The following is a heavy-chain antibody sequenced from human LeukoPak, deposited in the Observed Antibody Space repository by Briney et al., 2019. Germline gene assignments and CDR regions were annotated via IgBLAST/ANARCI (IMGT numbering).Heavy chain of an antibody. D-gene: IGHD5-24*01. Sequence: LSQTLSLTCAISGASVSSNSAAWNWIRQSPSRGLEWLGRTYYRSKWYNDYAVSVKSRITINPDTSKNQFSLQLNSVTPDDTAVYYCARGRLQFRAFDIWGQGTMVTVSS. J-gene: IGHJ3*02. CDR3: ARGRLQFRAFDI. CDR1: GASVSSNSAA. CDR2: TYYRSKWYN. V-gene: IGHV6-1*01.